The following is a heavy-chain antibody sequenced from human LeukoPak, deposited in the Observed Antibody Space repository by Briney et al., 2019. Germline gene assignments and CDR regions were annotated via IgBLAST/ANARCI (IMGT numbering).Heavy chain of an antibody. CDR2: INHSGST. V-gene: IGHV4-34*01. CDR1: GGSFSGYY. CDR3: ARQVYWYFDL. Sequence: PSETLSLTCAVYGGSFSGYYWSWIRQPPGKGLEWIGEINHSGSTNYNPSLKSRVTISVDTSKNQFSLKLSSVTAADTAVYYCARQVYWYFDLWGRGTLVTVSS. J-gene: IGHJ2*01.